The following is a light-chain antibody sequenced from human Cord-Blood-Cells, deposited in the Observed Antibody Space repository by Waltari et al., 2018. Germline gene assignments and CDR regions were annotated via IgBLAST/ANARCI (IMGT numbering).Light chain of an antibody. CDR3: QQYYSYPYT. Sequence: AIRITQSPSSLSASTGDRVTITWRPSQGISSYLALYQQKPGKATKLLIYAASTSQSGVPSRVSGSGSGADVTHTSSSLQSEDFATYYCQQYYSYPYTLGQGTKLEIK. CDR1: QGISSY. J-gene: IGKJ2*01. CDR2: AAS. V-gene: IGKV1-8*01.